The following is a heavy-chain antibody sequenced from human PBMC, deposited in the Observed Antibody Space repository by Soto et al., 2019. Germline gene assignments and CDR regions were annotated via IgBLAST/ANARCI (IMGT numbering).Heavy chain of an antibody. V-gene: IGHV3-23*01. Sequence: PGGSLRLSCAASGFTFSSYAMSWVRQAPGKGLEWVSAISGSGGSTYYADSVKGRFTISRDNSKNTLYLQMNSLRAEDTAVYYCAKDSIVATIPYYFDFWGQGTLVTVSS. CDR1: GFTFSSYA. CDR3: AKDSIVATIPYYFDF. CDR2: ISGSGGST. D-gene: IGHD5-12*01. J-gene: IGHJ4*02.